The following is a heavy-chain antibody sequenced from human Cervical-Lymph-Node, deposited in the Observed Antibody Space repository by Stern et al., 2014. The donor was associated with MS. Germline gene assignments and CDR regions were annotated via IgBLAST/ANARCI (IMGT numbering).Heavy chain of an antibody. CDR1: GYSFSDYD. V-gene: IGHV1-8*02. CDR2: MNPSTGYT. CDR3: TKAYAWEPNWFDP. Sequence: QMQLVQSGAEVKKPGASVKVSCKASGYSFSDYDITWVRQATGQGLEWMGWMNPSTGYTGYAQKFQGRVAMTRNTSISTAYMELSSLRSKDTAIYYCTKAYAWEPNWFDPWGQGTRVTVSS. J-gene: IGHJ5*02. D-gene: IGHD1-26*01.